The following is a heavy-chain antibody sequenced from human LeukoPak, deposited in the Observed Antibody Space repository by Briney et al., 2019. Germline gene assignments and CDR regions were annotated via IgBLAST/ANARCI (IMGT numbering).Heavy chain of an antibody. CDR1: GGSISSYY. Sequence: SEALSLTCTVSGGSISSYYWSWIRQPPGKGLEWIGYIYYSGSTNCNPSLKSRVTISVDTSKNQFSLKLSSVTAADTAVYYCAMLVGYSSDYWGRGTLVTVSS. CDR3: AMLVGYSSDY. D-gene: IGHD6-13*01. CDR2: IYYSGST. V-gene: IGHV4-59*01. J-gene: IGHJ4*02.